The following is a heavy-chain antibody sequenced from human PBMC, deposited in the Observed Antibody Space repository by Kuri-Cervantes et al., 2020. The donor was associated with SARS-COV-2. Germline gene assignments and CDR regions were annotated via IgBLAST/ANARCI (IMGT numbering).Heavy chain of an antibody. D-gene: IGHD6-13*01. CDR3: ARAISSWFDY. V-gene: IGHV3-11*04. CDR2: ISSSGGIYM. Sequence: GGSLRLSCAASGFTFSDYYMSWIRQAPGKGLEWVSYISSSGGIYMQYADSVKGRFTISRDNAKKSLYLEMNSLRDEDTAVYYCARAISSWFDYWGQGTLVTVSS. J-gene: IGHJ4*02. CDR1: GFTFSDYY.